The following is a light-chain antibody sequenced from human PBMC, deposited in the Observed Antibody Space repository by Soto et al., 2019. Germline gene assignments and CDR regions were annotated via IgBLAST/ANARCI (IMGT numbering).Light chain of an antibody. CDR1: SSNIGAGYD. CDR2: GNS. V-gene: IGLV1-40*01. J-gene: IGLJ2*01. CDR3: QSYDSSLV. Sequence: QSVLTQPRSVSGAPGQRVTISRTGSSSNIGAGYDVHWYQQLPGTAPKLLIYGNSNRPSGVPDRFSGSKSGTSASLAITGLQPEDEADYYCQSYDSSLVFGGGTKLTVL.